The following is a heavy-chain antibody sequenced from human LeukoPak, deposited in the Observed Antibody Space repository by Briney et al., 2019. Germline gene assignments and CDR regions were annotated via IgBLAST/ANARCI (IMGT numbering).Heavy chain of an antibody. CDR1: GGSVSSGSYY. Sequence: SETLSLTCTVSGGSVSSGSYYWSWIRQPPGKGLEWIGYIYYSGSTYYNPSLKSRVTISVDTSKNQFSLKLSSVTAADTAVYYCASQESDKRLEFDYWGQGTLVTVSS. CDR3: ASQESDKRLEFDY. V-gene: IGHV4-61*01. CDR2: IYYSGST. J-gene: IGHJ4*02. D-gene: IGHD1-1*01.